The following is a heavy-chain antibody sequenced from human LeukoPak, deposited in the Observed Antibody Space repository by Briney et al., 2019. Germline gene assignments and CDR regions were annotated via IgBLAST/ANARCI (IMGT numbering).Heavy chain of an antibody. CDR1: GFTFSNYG. D-gene: IGHD5-12*01. Sequence: PGGSLRLSCAASGFTFSNYGMSWVRQAPGKGPEWVSGISGGADRTHFADSVKGRLTISRDNAKNSLYLQMNSLRAEDTAVYYCATYSGYERQFDYWGQGTLVTVSS. J-gene: IGHJ4*02. CDR2: ISGGADRT. V-gene: IGHV3-23*01. CDR3: ATYSGYERQFDY.